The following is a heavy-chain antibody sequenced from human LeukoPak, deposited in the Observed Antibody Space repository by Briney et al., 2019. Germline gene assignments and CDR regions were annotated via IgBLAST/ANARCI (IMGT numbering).Heavy chain of an antibody. J-gene: IGHJ4*02. Sequence: SETLSLTCDVYGGSCDDYYCSWIRQPPGKGLEWIGEIHPSEGFYYNSSLVSRVTISMAPSKTHFSLRLASVTAADTAFYYGARGRDRSKARDHWGQGSLVTVSS. V-gene: IGHV4-34*01. CDR3: ARGRDRSKARDH. CDR1: GGSCDDYY. CDR2: IHPSEGF. D-gene: IGHD5-24*01.